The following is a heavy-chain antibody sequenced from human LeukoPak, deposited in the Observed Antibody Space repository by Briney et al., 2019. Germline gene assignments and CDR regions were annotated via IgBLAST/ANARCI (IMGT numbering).Heavy chain of an antibody. Sequence: PSETLSLTCAVYGGSFSGYYWSFIRQPPGQGLEWLGEINRGRITNYNPSLKTRVTMSIDTSKIQLSLRLSSVTAADTAVYYCARLRGYNHDNSGYQLPDYFDLWGQGSPVTVSS. D-gene: IGHD3-22*01. CDR3: ARLRGYNHDNSGYQLPDYFDL. CDR1: GGSFSGYY. V-gene: IGHV4-34*01. J-gene: IGHJ4*02. CDR2: INRGRIT.